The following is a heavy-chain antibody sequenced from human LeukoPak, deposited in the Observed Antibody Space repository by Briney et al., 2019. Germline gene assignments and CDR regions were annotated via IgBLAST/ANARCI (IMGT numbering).Heavy chain of an antibody. CDR3: ASSVAATWDVGDYFDY. V-gene: IGHV6-1*01. CDR1: GDSVSSNSAA. D-gene: IGHD6-19*01. CDR2: TYYRSKWYN. J-gene: IGHJ4*02. Sequence: SQTLSLTCAISGDSVSSNSAAWNWISQSPSRGLEWLGRTYYRSKWYNDYAVSVKSRITINPDTSKNQFSLQLNSVTPEDTAVYYCASSVAATWDVGDYFDYWGQGTLVTVSS.